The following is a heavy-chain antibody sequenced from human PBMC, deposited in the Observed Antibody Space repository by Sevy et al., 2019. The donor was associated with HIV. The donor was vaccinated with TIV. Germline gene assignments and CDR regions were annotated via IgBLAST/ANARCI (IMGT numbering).Heavy chain of an antibody. V-gene: IGHV3-23*01. CDR2: IGASGYPT. Sequence: GGSLRLSCAASGLTISSYAMSWVRQAPGKGLEWVSTIGASGYPTYYADSVKGRFTISRDNSKNTLYLKLNNLRAEDKAVYYCAKDPNGDYVGALDCWGQGTLVTVSS. J-gene: IGHJ4*02. CDR1: GLTISSYA. CDR3: AKDPNGDYVGALDC. D-gene: IGHD4-17*01.